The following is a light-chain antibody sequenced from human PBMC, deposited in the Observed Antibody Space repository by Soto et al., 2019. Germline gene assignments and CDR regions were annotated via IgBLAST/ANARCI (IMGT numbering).Light chain of an antibody. CDR2: AAS. CDR1: QSITNH. V-gene: IGKV1-6*01. Sequence: IQMTQSPSSLSASVGDRFIIXXXTSQSITNHLNWYQQKPGKAPKLLIYAASSLQSGVPSRFSGSGSGTDFTLTISSLQPEDFATYYCLQDYIFPLTFGGGTKVDIK. J-gene: IGKJ4*01. CDR3: LQDYIFPLT.